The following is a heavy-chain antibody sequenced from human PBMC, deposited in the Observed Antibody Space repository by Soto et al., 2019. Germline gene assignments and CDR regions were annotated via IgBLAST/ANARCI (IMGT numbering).Heavy chain of an antibody. CDR3: TTAPWGYYYYGMDV. D-gene: IGHD3-16*01. J-gene: IGHJ6*02. V-gene: IGHV3-15*01. CDR2: IKSKTDGGTT. Sequence: GGSLRLSCAASGFAFSIYSMIWVRQAPGKGLEWVGRIKSKTDGGTTDYAAPVKGRFTISRDDSKNTLYLQMNSLKTEDTAVYYCTTAPWGYYYYGMDVWGQGTTVTVSS. CDR1: GFAFSIYS.